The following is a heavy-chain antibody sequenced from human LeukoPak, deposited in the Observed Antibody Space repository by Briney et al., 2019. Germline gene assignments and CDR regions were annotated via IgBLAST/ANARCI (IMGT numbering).Heavy chain of an antibody. CDR2: FYYSGST. Sequence: PSETLSLTCTVSGGSISSYYWSWIRQPPGKGLEWIGFFYYSGSTNYNPSLKSRVTISVDTSKSQFSLKLSSVTAADTAVYYCARGRRIYSYGYSFWFDPWGQGTLVTVSS. J-gene: IGHJ5*02. CDR1: GGSISSYY. V-gene: IGHV4-59*12. CDR3: ARGRRIYSYGYSFWFDP. D-gene: IGHD5-18*01.